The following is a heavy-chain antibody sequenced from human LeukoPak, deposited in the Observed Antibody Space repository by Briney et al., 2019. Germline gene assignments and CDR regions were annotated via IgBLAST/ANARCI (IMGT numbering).Heavy chain of an antibody. CDR2: ISSSSSYI. Sequence: PGGSLRLSCAASGFTFSSYSMNWVRQAPGKGLEWVSSISSSSSYIYYADSVKGRFTISRDNAKNSLYLKMNSLRAEDTAVYYCARANPIAAAGTITNFDYWGQGTLVTVSS. CDR1: GFTFSSYS. J-gene: IGHJ4*02. CDR3: ARANPIAAAGTITNFDY. V-gene: IGHV3-21*01. D-gene: IGHD6-13*01.